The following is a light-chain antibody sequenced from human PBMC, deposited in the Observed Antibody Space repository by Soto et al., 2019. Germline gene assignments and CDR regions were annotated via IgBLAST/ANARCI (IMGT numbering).Light chain of an antibody. V-gene: IGKV1-27*01. CDR3: QKYTTAPWS. Sequence: DFQMTQSPSSLSASVGDRVIITCRASQEINNYLAWYQQKPGRAPNLLIYAASTLQSGVPSRFSGSGSGTDFTLTISSLQPEDVATYYCQKYTTAPWSFGHGTKLEIK. J-gene: IGKJ1*01. CDR2: AAS. CDR1: QEINNY.